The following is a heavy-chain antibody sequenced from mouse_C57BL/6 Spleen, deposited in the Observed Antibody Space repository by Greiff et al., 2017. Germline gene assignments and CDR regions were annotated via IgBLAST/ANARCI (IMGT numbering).Heavy chain of an antibody. J-gene: IGHJ1*03. CDR1: GYTFTSYG. V-gene: IGHV1-81*01. D-gene: IGHD1-1*01. CDR3: APAYYYGSSRRYWYFDV. CDR2: IYPRSGNT. Sequence: VQLKESGAELARPGASVKLSCKASGYTFTSYGISWVKQRTGQGLEWIGEIYPRSGNTYYNEKFKGKATLTADKSSSTAYMELRSLTSEDSAVYFCAPAYYYGSSRRYWYFDVWGTGTTVTVSS.